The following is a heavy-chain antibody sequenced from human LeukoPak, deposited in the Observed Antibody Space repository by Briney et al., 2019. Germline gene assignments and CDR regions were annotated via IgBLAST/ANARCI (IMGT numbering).Heavy chain of an antibody. CDR2: INHSGST. V-gene: IGHV4-34*01. CDR3: ARGLSGSYYMFDY. D-gene: IGHD1-26*01. Sequence: SETLSLTCAVYGGSFSVYYWSWIRQPPGKGLGWIGEINHSGSTNYNPSLKSRVTISVDTSKNQFSLKLSSVTAADTAVYYCARGLSGSYYMFDYWGQGTLVTVSS. CDR1: GGSFSVYY. J-gene: IGHJ4*02.